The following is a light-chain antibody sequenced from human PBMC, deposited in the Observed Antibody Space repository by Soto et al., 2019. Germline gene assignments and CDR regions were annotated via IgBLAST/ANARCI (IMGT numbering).Light chain of an antibody. Sequence: QSALSQPASVSGSPGQSITISCTGTSSDVGGYNFVSWYQQHPGKAPKLMIYDVYNRPSGVSNRFSGSKSGNTASLTISGLQAEDEAEYTSTSTLVFGTGTKLTVL. CDR3: TSTLV. CDR2: DVY. V-gene: IGLV2-14*01. J-gene: IGLJ1*01. CDR1: SSDVGGYNF.